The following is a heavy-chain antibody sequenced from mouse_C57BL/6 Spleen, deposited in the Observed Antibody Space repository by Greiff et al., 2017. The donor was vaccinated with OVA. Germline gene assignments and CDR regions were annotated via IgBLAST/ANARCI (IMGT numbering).Heavy chain of an antibody. D-gene: IGHD4-1*01. CDR3: AWTLGRPLDYFDY. J-gene: IGHJ2*01. CDR2: IDPNSGGT. V-gene: IGHV1-72*01. Sequence: VQLQQPGAELVRPGASVKLSCKASGYTFTSYWMHWVKQRPGRGLEWIGKIDPNSGGTNYNEKFKSKATLTVDKPSSTAYMQLSSLTSEDSAVLDCAWTLGRPLDYFDYWGQGTTLTVSA. CDR1: GYTFTSYW.